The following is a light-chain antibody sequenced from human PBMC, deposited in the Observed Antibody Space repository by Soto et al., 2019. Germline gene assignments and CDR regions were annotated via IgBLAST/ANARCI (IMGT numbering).Light chain of an antibody. J-gene: IGLJ1*01. CDR1: SSDVVSYNL. CDR3: YSYAGSDTSYV. Sequence: QSVLAQPASVSGSTEQTITISCTGTSSDVVSYNLVSWYQQHPGKAPKLMIYEGSKRPSGVSNRFSGSKSGNTASLTISGLQAEDEADYYCYSYAGSDTSYVFGTETKVTV. CDR2: EGS. V-gene: IGLV2-23*01.